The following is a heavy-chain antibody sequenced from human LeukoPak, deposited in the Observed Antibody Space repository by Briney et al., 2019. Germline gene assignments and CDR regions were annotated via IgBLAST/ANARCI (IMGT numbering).Heavy chain of an antibody. J-gene: IGHJ2*01. V-gene: IGHV4-59*08. CDR3: ARVYYYDSSDWYFDL. Sequence: SETLSLTCTVSGGSINNYYWSWVRQPPGEGLEWIAYIFYNGGTNYNPSLKTRVTISVDTSKNQFSLKLSSVTAADTAVYYCARVYYYDSSDWYFDLWGRGTLVTVSS. CDR1: GGSINNYY. D-gene: IGHD3-22*01. CDR2: IFYNGGT.